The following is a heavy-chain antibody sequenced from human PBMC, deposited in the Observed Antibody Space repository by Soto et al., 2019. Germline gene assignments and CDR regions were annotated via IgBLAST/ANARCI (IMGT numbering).Heavy chain of an antibody. CDR1: GFSFSSYA. CDR2: FSAGGRA. CDR3: AKESMPQHYGDTLFDY. Sequence: QLLESGGGLVQPGGSLRLSCEASGFSFSSYALSWVRQAPGKGLEWVSTFSAGGRAYYADSVKGRFTIAKDTSKKTSRLQASSRRAEDTAVYYCAKESMPQHYGDTLFDYWGQGTRVTVSS. V-gene: IGHV3-23*01. D-gene: IGHD4-17*01. J-gene: IGHJ4*02.